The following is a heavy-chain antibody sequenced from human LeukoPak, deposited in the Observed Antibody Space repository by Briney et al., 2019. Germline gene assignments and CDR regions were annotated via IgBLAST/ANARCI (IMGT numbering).Heavy chain of an antibody. CDR3: ARDSLNYYDSSGYPDY. Sequence: SVKVSCKASGYTFTGYYMHWVRQAPGQGLEWMGWINPNSGGTNHAQKFQGRVTMTRDTSISTAYMELSRLRSDDTAVYYCARDSLNYYDSSGYPDYWGQGTLVTVSS. CDR1: GYTFTGYY. D-gene: IGHD3-22*01. J-gene: IGHJ4*02. V-gene: IGHV1-2*02. CDR2: INPNSGGT.